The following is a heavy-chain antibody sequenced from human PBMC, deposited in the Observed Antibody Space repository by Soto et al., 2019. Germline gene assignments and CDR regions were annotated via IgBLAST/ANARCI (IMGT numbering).Heavy chain of an antibody. V-gene: IGHV3-23*01. J-gene: IGHJ2*01. CDR1: GLTFSTYV. Sequence: EVQLLESGGGLVQTGGSLRLSCAASGLTFSTYVMSWVRQSPGKGLEWVSPISGSGDSTFYADSVKGRFTISRDNSKNMLYLQMNSLRADDTAVYYCAKGAWSQELRGYFDLCGRGTLVPVSS. CDR3: AKGAWSQELRGYFDL. D-gene: IGHD1-7*01. CDR2: ISGSGDST.